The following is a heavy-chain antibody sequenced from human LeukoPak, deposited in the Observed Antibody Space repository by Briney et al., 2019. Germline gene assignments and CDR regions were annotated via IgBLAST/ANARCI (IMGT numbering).Heavy chain of an antibody. D-gene: IGHD1-7*01. CDR3: ARDRNYGAFDI. V-gene: IGHV1-2*02. Sequence: ASVKVSCKASGYTFTGYSMHWVRQAPGQGLEWMGWINPNSGSTNYAQKFQGRVTMTRDTSISTAYMELSRLRSDDTAVYYCARDRNYGAFDIWGQGTMVTVSS. CDR1: GYTFTGYS. CDR2: INPNSGST. J-gene: IGHJ3*02.